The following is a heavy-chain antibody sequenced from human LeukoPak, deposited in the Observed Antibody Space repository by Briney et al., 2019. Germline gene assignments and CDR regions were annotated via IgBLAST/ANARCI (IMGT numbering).Heavy chain of an antibody. D-gene: IGHD3-3*01. CDR1: GGSISSSSYY. J-gene: IGHJ5*02. Sequence: SETLSLTCTVSGGSISSSSYYWGWIRQPPGKGLEWIGSIYYSGSTYYNPSLKSRVTISVDTSKNQFSLKLSAVTAADTAVYYCAREKREWFSGFDPWGQGTLVTVSS. CDR2: IYYSGST. V-gene: IGHV4-39*07. CDR3: AREKREWFSGFDP.